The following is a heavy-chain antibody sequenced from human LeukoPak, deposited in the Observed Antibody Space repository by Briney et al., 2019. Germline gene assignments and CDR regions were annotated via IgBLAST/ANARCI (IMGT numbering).Heavy chain of an antibody. D-gene: IGHD3-9*01. CDR3: ARIYYDILTGYQVNYYYYMDV. CDR2: INHSGST. V-gene: IGHV4-34*01. CDR1: GGSFSGYY. Sequence: SETLSLTCAVYGGSFSGYYWSWIRQPRGKGLEWIGEINHSGSTNCNPSLKSRVTISVDTSKNQFSLKLSSVTAADTAVYYCARIYYDILTGYQVNYYYYMDVWGKGTTVTISS. J-gene: IGHJ6*03.